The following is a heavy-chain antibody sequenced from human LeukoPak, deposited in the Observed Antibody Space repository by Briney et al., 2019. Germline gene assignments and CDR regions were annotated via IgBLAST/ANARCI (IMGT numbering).Heavy chain of an antibody. CDR2: IYHSGST. D-gene: IGHD3-10*01. Sequence: SETLSLTCAVSGGSISSSNWWSWVRQPPGKGLEWIGEIYHSGSTNYNPSLKSRVTISVDKSKNQFSLKLSSVTAADTAVYYCARGLLWFGELFGAWFDPWGQGTLVTVSS. J-gene: IGHJ5*02. V-gene: IGHV4-4*02. CDR1: GGSISSSNW. CDR3: ARGLLWFGELFGAWFDP.